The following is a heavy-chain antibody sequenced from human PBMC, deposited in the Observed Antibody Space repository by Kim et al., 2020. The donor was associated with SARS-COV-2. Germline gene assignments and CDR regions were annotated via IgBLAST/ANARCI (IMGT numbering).Heavy chain of an antibody. Sequence: GGSLRLSCAASGFTFSSYAMSWVRQAPGKGLEWVSAISGSGGGTYYADXXKGPSNISRNXSKNTLYLQMNSLRAEDTAXXXXXKDXVRITIFGVVRNYFDYXXXGAXXXVSS. D-gene: IGHD3-3*01. CDR2: ISGSGGGT. CDR1: GFTFSSYA. V-gene: IGHV3-23*01. J-gene: IGHJ4*02. CDR3: XKDXVRITIFGVVRNYFDY.